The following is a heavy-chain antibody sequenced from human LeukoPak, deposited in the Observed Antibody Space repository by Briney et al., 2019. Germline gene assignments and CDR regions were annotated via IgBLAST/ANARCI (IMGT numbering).Heavy chain of an antibody. J-gene: IGHJ1*01. CDR1: GFTFSNYA. V-gene: IGHV3-23*01. Sequence: GGSLRLSCAASGFTFSNYAMSWVRQAPGKGLEWVSTISGGGGSTSYADSVEGRFTISRDNPRNTLYMQMNSLRDEDTAVYYCAIMHGYYDGTGYWVQWGQGTLVTVSS. CDR3: AIMHGYYDGTGYWVQ. CDR2: ISGGGGST. D-gene: IGHD3-22*01.